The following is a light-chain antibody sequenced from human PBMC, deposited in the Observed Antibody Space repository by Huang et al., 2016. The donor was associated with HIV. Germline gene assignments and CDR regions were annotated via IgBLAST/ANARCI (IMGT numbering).Light chain of an antibody. CDR2: DAS. Sequence: EIVLTQSPATLSLSPGERATLSCRASQRLSKYLAWYQQRPGQAPRPLIYDASNRATGIPARFSGSGSGTDFTLTISSLEPEDFAVYYCQQRSSWPPFTFGPGTKVDI. CDR1: QRLSKY. V-gene: IGKV3-11*01. CDR3: QQRSSWPPFT. J-gene: IGKJ3*01.